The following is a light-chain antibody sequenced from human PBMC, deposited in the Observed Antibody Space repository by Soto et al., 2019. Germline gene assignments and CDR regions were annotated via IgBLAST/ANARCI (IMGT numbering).Light chain of an antibody. CDR3: QHRNNWPLT. V-gene: IGKV3-11*01. Sequence: EIVLTQSPATLSLSPGERATLSCRASQTISRYLAWYQQRPGQAPRLLIYDASNRATDIPARFSGTGSGTDFTPTISSLEPEDFAVYYCQHRNNWPLTFGGGTKVEIK. J-gene: IGKJ4*01. CDR1: QTISRY. CDR2: DAS.